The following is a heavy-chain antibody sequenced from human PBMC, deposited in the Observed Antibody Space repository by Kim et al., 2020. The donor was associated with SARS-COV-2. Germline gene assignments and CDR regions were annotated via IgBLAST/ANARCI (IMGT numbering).Heavy chain of an antibody. CDR3: AAHVYDFWSGGTYYYYMDV. D-gene: IGHD3-3*01. Sequence: SVKVSCKASGFTFTSSAMQWVRQARGQRLEWIGWIVVGSGNTNYAQKFQERVTITRDMSTSTAYMELSSLRSEDTAVYYCAAHVYDFWSGGTYYYYMDVWGKGTTVTVSS. J-gene: IGHJ6*03. CDR1: GFTFTSSA. V-gene: IGHV1-58*02. CDR2: IVVGSGNT.